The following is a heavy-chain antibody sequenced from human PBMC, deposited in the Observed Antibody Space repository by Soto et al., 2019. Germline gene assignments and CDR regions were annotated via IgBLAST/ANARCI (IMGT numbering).Heavy chain of an antibody. V-gene: IGHV5-51*01. Sequence: GESLKISCKGSGYSFTSYWIGWVRQMPGKGLEWMGIIYPGDSDTRYSPSFQGQVTISADKSISTAYLQWSSLKASDTAMYYCARLGAXNRTTISGVVMLHRDVNGMDVWGQGPTVTVSS. J-gene: IGHJ6*02. D-gene: IGHD3-3*01. CDR2: IYPGDSDT. CDR3: ARLGAXNRTTISGVVMLHRDVNGMDV. CDR1: GYSFTSYW.